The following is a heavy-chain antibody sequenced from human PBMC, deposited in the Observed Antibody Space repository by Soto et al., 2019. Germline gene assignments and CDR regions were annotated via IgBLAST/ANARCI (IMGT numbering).Heavy chain of an antibody. CDR2: IKQDGSEK. Sequence: GGSLRLSCAASGFTFSSYWMSWVRQAPGKGLEWVANIKQDGSEKYYVDSVKGRFTISRDNAKNSLYLQMNSLRAEDTAVYYCARDSRGYGSGSYRGNYHPYWGQGTLVTVSS. CDR3: ARDSRGYGSGSYRGNYHPY. D-gene: IGHD3-10*01. J-gene: IGHJ4*02. V-gene: IGHV3-7*05. CDR1: GFTFSSYW.